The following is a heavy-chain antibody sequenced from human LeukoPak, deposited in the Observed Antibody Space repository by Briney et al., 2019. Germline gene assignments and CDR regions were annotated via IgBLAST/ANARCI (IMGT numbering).Heavy chain of an antibody. J-gene: IGHJ4*01. V-gene: IGHV4-34*01. Sequence: SETLSLTCAVYGESFSGYHWTWIRQIPGRGLEWIGEINHSGTTNHNPSVKSRVTISVDTSKNQFSLKLNSVTAADTAVHYCARGSPAAVGSLDYWGHGILVIVSS. CDR3: ARGSPAAVGSLDY. D-gene: IGHD6-13*01. CDR1: GESFSGYH. CDR2: INHSGTT.